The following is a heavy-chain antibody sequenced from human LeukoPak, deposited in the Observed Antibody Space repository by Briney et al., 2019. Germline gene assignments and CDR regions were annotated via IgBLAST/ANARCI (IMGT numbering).Heavy chain of an antibody. CDR3: ARARTVTTFDAFDI. CDR2: IYYSGST. D-gene: IGHD4-17*01. J-gene: IGHJ3*02. V-gene: IGHV4-61*01. CDR1: GGSIASSSYY. Sequence: SETLSLTCTVSGGSIASSSYYWSWIRQPPGKGLEWIGYIYYSGSTNYNPSLKSRVTISVDTSKNQFSLKLSSVTAADTAVYYCARARTVTTFDAFDIWGQGTMVTVSS.